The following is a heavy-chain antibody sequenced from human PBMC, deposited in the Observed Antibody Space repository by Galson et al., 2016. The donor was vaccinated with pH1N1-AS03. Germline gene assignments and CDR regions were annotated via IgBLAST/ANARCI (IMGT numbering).Heavy chain of an antibody. CDR3: ARDGLDSSGRDY. CDR1: GYTFTSYY. D-gene: IGHD6-6*01. V-gene: IGHV3-21*01. J-gene: IGHJ4*02. CDR2: ISSSGGHI. Sequence: SCKASGYTFTSYYLNWVRQAPGKGLEWVSSISSSGGHIYYADSVKGRFTISRDNAKKSPYLEMNSLRAEDTAIYYCARDGLDSSGRDYWGQGTLVTVSS.